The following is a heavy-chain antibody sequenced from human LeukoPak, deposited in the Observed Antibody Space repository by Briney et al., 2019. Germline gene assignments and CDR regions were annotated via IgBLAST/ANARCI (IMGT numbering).Heavy chain of an antibody. Sequence: SGPTLVNPTQTLMLTCTFSGFSLSTSGVGVGWIRQPPGKALEWLALIYWDDDKRYSPSLKSRLTITKDTSKNQVVLTMTNMDPVDTATYYCAHIRPGDYSNYVGWFDPWGQGTLVTVSS. CDR3: AHIRPGDYSNYVGWFDP. CDR1: GFSLSTSGVG. D-gene: IGHD4-11*01. CDR2: IYWDDDK. J-gene: IGHJ5*02. V-gene: IGHV2-5*02.